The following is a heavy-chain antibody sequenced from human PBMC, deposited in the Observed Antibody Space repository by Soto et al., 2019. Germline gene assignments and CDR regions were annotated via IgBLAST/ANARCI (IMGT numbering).Heavy chain of an antibody. CDR2: INLNSGDT. CDR1: GDTFTDSS. J-gene: IGHJ5*02. Sequence: RASVKVSCKTSGDTFTDSSTHWVRQAPGQGLEWMGWINLNSGDTNYAEKFRGRVTMTGDTSIITAYMELTRLKSDDTAVYYCARDLGGYDLYGPDTWGQGTLVTVSS. CDR3: ARDLGGYDLYGPDT. V-gene: IGHV1-2*02. D-gene: IGHD5-12*01.